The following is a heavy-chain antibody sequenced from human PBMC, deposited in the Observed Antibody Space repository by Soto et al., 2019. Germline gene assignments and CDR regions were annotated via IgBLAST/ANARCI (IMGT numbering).Heavy chain of an antibody. CDR2: ISGTGGST. V-gene: IGHV3-23*01. D-gene: IGHD3-3*01. CDR1: GFTFSSYA. Sequence: GGSLRLSCAPSGFTFSSYAMSWVRQAPGKGLEWISAISGTGGSTYYADSVKGRFTISRDNSKNTLYLQMASLRVEDTAVYYCAKVGSDFWSGYYYFDYGGQGTPVTVS. CDR3: AKVGSDFWSGYYYFDY. J-gene: IGHJ4*02.